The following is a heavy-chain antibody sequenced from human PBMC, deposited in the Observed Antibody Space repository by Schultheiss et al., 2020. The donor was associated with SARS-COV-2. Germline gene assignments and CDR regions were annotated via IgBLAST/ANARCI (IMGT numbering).Heavy chain of an antibody. J-gene: IGHJ3*02. CDR3: ARDLVTANAFDI. V-gene: IGHV3-11*01. Sequence: GGSLRLSCAASGFTFSDYYMSWIRQAPGKGLEWVSYISSSGNTIYYADSVKGRFTISRDNAKNSLFLQMNSLRAEDTAVYYCARDLVTANAFDIWGQGTMVTVSS. CDR2: ISSSGNTI. CDR1: GFTFSDYY. D-gene: IGHD2-21*02.